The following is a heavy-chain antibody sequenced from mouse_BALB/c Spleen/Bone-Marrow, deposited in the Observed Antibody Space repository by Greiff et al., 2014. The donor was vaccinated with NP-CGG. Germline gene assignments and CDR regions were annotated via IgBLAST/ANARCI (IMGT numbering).Heavy chain of an antibody. Sequence: EVQLQQSGAELVKPGASVKLSCTASGFNIKDTYMHWVKQRPEQGLEWIGRIDPANGNTKYDPKFQGEATITADTSSNTAYLQLSSLTSEDTAVYYCAIYYYGSSGFAYWGQGTLVTVSA. V-gene: IGHV14-3*02. D-gene: IGHD1-1*01. CDR2: IDPANGNT. CDR3: AIYYYGSSGFAY. CDR1: GFNIKDTY. J-gene: IGHJ3*01.